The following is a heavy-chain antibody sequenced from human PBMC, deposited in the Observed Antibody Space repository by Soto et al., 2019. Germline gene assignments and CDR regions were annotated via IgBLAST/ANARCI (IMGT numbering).Heavy chain of an antibody. CDR2: IWYDGSHE. CDR1: GFSFSSYG. CDR3: GKDRGGGAVVPDY. D-gene: IGHD2-21*01. Sequence: QVHLVESGGGVVQPGRSLRLSCAASGFSFSSYGIHWVRQAPGKGLEWVAVIWYDGSHEYYADSVKGRFSISRDNSKSTVFLQKNGRGAGGTAVDFWGKDRGGGAVVPDYWGQGTLVTVSS. J-gene: IGHJ4*02. V-gene: IGHV3-33*06.